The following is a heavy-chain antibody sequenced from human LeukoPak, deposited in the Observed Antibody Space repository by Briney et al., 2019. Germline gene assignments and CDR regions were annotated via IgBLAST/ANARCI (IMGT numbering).Heavy chain of an antibody. J-gene: IGHJ4*02. Sequence: SETLSLTCAVYGGSFSGYYWSWIRQPPGKGLEWIGEINHSGSTNYNPSLKSRVTISVDTSKNQFSLKLSSVTAADTAVYYCARFVESAATDYWGQGTLVTVSS. CDR1: GGSFSGYY. CDR3: ARFVESAATDY. D-gene: IGHD1-1*01. V-gene: IGHV4-34*01. CDR2: INHSGST.